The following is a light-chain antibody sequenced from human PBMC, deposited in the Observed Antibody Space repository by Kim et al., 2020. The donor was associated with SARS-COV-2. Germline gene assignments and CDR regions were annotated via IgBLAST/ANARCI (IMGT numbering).Light chain of an antibody. CDR2: SNN. J-gene: IGLJ2*01. CDR3: AAWDDSLNGRV. Sequence: ELTQPPSASGTPGQRVTISCSGSSSNIGSNTVNWYQQLPRAAPKLLIYSNNQRPSGVPDRFSGSKSGTSASLAISGLQSEDEADYYCAAWDDSLNGRVFGGGTRLTVL. V-gene: IGLV1-44*01. CDR1: SSNIGSNT.